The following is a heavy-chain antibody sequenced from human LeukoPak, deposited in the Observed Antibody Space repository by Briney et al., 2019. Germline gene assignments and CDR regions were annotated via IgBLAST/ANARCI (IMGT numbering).Heavy chain of an antibody. Sequence: GPLLLSSAASGFTFISYAMTWVRPAPGKGLEWVSGISGSGGNTKYADSVDGRFIISRDNPMSTLYLQMNSLRAEDTAVYYCAKSFYSGSATSAFGIWGQGTMVTVSS. V-gene: IGHV3-23*01. J-gene: IGHJ3*02. CDR1: GFTFISYA. D-gene: IGHD1-26*01. CDR3: AKSFYSGSATSAFGI. CDR2: ISGSGGNT.